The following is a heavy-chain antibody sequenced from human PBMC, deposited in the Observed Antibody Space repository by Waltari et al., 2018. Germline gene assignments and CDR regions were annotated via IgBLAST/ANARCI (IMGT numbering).Heavy chain of an antibody. CDR2: INPNSGDT. CDR3: ARDLGSDYGNRDY. CDR1: GYHFTGYY. J-gene: IGHJ4*02. V-gene: IGHV1-2*06. D-gene: IGHD4-17*01. Sequence: QVHLVQSGAEVKKPGASVQVSCKASGYHFTGYYIQWWGRAPGQGLEWMGRINPNSGDTNYAQKFQGRVTLTRDTSINTAYMELSSLKSDDTAVYYCARDLGSDYGNRDYWGQGTLVTVPS.